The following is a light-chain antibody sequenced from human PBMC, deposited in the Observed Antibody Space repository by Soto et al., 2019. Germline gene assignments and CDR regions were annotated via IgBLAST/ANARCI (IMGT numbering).Light chain of an antibody. CDR1: QGLSRN. V-gene: IGKV3-15*01. Sequence: VVLTQSPATLSVSRGNGATLPCRASQGLSRNVAWYQQKPGQVPRLLIYGASIRATGIPARFSGSGSGTDFALTITSLQAEDFATYYCQQLRMYPSTFGGGTKVDIK. CDR3: QQLRMYPST. CDR2: GAS. J-gene: IGKJ4*01.